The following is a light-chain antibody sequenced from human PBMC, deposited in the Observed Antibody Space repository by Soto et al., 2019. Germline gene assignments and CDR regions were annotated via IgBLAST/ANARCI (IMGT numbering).Light chain of an antibody. V-gene: IGKV1-5*01. CDR1: KSLNRW. Sequence: DIQMTQSPSTLSASVGDRVTVTCRASKSLNRWLAWYQQRPGKAPKLLIYDASELESGVPSRFSGSGSGTEFTLTISSLQPDDFATYYCQQYNSFPYIFCQGTKLEIK. J-gene: IGKJ2*01. CDR2: DAS. CDR3: QQYNSFPYI.